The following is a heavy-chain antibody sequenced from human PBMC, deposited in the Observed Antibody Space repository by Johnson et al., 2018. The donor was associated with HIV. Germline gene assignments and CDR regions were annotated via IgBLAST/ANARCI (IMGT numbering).Heavy chain of an antibody. J-gene: IGHJ3*02. CDR1: GFTFSSYA. CDR3: AKVGSYYPSTGGNAFDI. CDR2: ISGSGGST. D-gene: IGHD3-10*01. V-gene: IGHV3-23*04. Sequence: VQVVESGGGLVQPGGSLRLSCAASGFTFSSYAMSWVRQAPGKGLEWVSAISGSGGSTYYADSVQGRFTISRDNSKNTLYLQMNSLRAEDTAVYYCAKVGSYYPSTGGNAFDIWGQGTMVTVSS.